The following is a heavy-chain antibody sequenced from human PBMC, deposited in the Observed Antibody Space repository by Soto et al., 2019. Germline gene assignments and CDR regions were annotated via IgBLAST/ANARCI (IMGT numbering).Heavy chain of an antibody. V-gene: IGHV4-34*01. CDR3: ARGFNSYPVGESTYYFDY. CDR1: GGSFSGYY. CDR2: INHSGST. Sequence: SETLSLTCAVYGGSFSGYYWSWIRQPPGKGLEWIGEINHSGSTNYNPSLKSRVTISVDTSKNQFSLKLSSVTAADTAVYYCARGFNSYPVGESTYYFDYWGQGTLVTVSS. D-gene: IGHD3-16*01. J-gene: IGHJ4*02.